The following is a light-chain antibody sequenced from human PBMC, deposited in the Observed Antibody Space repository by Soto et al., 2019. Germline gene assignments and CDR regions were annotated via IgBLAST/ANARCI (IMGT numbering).Light chain of an antibody. Sequence: EVAVTQSPGTLSLSPGERATLSCRACQSVTSDYLAWYQQKPGQSPRLLMSGASSRATGIPDRFSGSGSGTDFTLTISRLEPEDFAVYYCQQYGSSSETFGQGTKVDIK. CDR1: QSVTSDY. J-gene: IGKJ1*01. CDR2: GAS. V-gene: IGKV3-20*01. CDR3: QQYGSSSET.